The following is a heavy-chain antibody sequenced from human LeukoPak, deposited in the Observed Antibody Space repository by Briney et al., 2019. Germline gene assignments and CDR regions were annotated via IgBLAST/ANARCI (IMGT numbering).Heavy chain of an antibody. V-gene: IGHV4-59*08. CDR1: GGSTSSDY. J-gene: IGHJ2*01. CDR2: VYNSGDT. D-gene: IGHD3-16*01. Sequence: PSETLSLTCTVSGGSTSSDYWSWIRQSPGKGLEWVGYVYNSGDTGKNPSLKSRVTILLDTSKNQCSLKLTSVSAADTAVYYCARLKLGSYFDLWGRGTLVTVSS. CDR3: ARLKLGSYFDL.